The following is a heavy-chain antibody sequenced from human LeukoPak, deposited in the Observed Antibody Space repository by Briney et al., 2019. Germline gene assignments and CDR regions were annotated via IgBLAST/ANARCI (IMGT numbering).Heavy chain of an antibody. J-gene: IGHJ3*02. CDR1: GGSISSSSCY. V-gene: IGHV4-39*01. CDR2: IYYSGST. CDR3: ARRVVPAASSTYHYGLDDALDI. Sequence: SEILSLTCTVCGGSISSSSCYWGWIRQPPGKGLEWIGSIYYSGSTYYNPSLKSRVTISVDTSKNQFSLKLSSVTAADTAVYYCARRVVPAASSTYHYGLDDALDIWGQGTIVTVSS. D-gene: IGHD2-2*01.